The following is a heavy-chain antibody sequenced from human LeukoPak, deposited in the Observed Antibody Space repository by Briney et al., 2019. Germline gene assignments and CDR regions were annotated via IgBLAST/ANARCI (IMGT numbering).Heavy chain of an antibody. CDR2: IYTSGST. J-gene: IGHJ5*02. V-gene: IGHV4-61*02. Sequence: SQTLSLTCTVSGGSISSGSYYWSWIRQPAGKGPEWIGRIYTSGSTNYNPSLKSRVTISVDTSKNQFSLKLSSVTAADTAVYYCARASMVRGPNWFDPWGQGTLVTVSS. D-gene: IGHD3-10*01. CDR1: GGSISSGSYY. CDR3: ARASMVRGPNWFDP.